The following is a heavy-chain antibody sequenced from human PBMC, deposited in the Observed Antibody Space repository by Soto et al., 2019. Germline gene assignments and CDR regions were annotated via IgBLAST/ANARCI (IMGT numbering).Heavy chain of an antibody. CDR1: GASIRTSGNY. Sequence: QLQLQESGPGLVKPSETLSLTCSVSGASIRTSGNYWAWIRQPPGKGLEWIGTIYYTGYSYHSPSLKGRLTMSVDSSRNHFSLKLSSMTAADTALYYCAIGKVEVGEYFASWGQGTLVTVSS. CDR2: IYYTGYS. V-gene: IGHV4-39*02. CDR3: AIGKVEVGEYFAS. J-gene: IGHJ4*02. D-gene: IGHD3-10*01.